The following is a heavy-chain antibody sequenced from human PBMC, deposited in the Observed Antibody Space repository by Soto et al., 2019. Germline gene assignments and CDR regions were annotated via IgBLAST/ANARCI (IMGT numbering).Heavy chain of an antibody. J-gene: IGHJ4*02. CDR3: ARDRDEYSISYFDY. CDR1: GFTFRSYI. CDR2: ISRSSSYI. Sequence: GGSLRLSCAASGFTFRSYIVNWVRQAPGKGLEWGPSISRSSSYIYYADSVKGRFTISRDKAQNSLYLQMNSLGAADTAVYYCARDRDEYSISYFDYWGQGTLVTVSS. V-gene: IGHV3-21*01. D-gene: IGHD6-6*01.